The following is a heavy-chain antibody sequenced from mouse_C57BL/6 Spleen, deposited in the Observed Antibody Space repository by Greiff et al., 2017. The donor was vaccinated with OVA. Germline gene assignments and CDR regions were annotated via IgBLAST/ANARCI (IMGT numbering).Heavy chain of an antibody. V-gene: IGHV5-9-1*02. J-gene: IGHJ2*01. CDR3: TRGWKYYFDY. CDR1: GFTFSSYA. Sequence: EVKLMESGEGLVKPGGSLKLSCAASGFTFSSYAMSWVRQTPEKRLEWVAYISSGGDYIYYADTVKGRFTISRDNARNTLYLQMSSLKSEDTAMYYCTRGWKYYFDYWGQGTTLTVSS. CDR2: ISSGGDYI. D-gene: IGHD2-3*01.